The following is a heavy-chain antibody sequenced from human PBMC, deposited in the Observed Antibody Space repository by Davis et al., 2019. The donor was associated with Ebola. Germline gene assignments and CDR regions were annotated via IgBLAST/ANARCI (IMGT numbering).Heavy chain of an antibody. CDR2: INHSGST. J-gene: IGHJ4*02. V-gene: IGHV4-34*01. Sequence: SETLSLTCAVYSGSFSGYYWSWIRQPPGKGLEWIGEINHSGSTNYNPSLKSRVTISVDTSKNQFSLKLTSVTAADTAVYYCARGLYGRRLRFWGQGTLVTVSS. D-gene: IGHD3-10*01. CDR1: SGSFSGYY. CDR3: ARGLYGRRLRF.